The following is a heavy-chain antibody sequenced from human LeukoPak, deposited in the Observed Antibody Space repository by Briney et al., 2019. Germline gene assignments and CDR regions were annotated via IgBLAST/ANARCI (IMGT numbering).Heavy chain of an antibody. CDR1: GYSFTSYW. CDR2: IYPGDSDT. D-gene: IGHD2-2*01. J-gene: IGHJ4*02. Sequence: GESLKISCKGSGYSFTSYWIGWVRQMPGKGLEWMGIIYPGDSDTRYSPSFQGQVTISADKSISTAYLQWSSLKASDTAMYYCARDLSSTSSWATVPDYWGQGTLVTVSS. V-gene: IGHV5-51*01. CDR3: ARDLSSTSSWATVPDY.